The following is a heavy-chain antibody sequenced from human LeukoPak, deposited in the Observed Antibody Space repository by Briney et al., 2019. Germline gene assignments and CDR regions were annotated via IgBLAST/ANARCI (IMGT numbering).Heavy chain of an antibody. Sequence: ASVKVSCKASGYTFTSYGISWVRQAPGQGLEWMGWISAYNGNTNYAQKLQGRVTMTTDTSTSTAYMELRSLRSDDTAVYYCARASARYDFWSGYYSDLGYWGQGTLVTVSS. D-gene: IGHD3-3*01. CDR1: GYTFTSYG. CDR2: ISAYNGNT. J-gene: IGHJ4*02. CDR3: ARASARYDFWSGYYSDLGY. V-gene: IGHV1-18*01.